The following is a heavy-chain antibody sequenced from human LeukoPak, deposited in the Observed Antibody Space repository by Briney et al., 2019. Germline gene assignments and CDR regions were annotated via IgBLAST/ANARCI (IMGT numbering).Heavy chain of an antibody. CDR2: IIPIFGTA. CDR3: AREDDYVWGSYRYTGGVFDY. V-gene: IGHV1-69*06. CDR1: GGTFSSYA. J-gene: IGHJ4*02. Sequence: SVKVSCKASGGTFSSYAISWVRQAPGQGLEWMGGIIPIFGTANYAQKFQGRVTITADKSTSTAYMELSSLRSEDTAVYYCAREDDYVWGSYRYTGGVFDYWGQGTLVTVSS. D-gene: IGHD3-16*02.